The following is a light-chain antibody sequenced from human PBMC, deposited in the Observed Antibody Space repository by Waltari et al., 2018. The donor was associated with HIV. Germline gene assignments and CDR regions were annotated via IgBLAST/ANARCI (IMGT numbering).Light chain of an antibody. Sequence: IVLLQSPAIICVSVGESATLSCGASQSLGSMSLGWYQHRPGLAPRLLIYDTSIRPTYVPERFNGSGSATDFTLSLNGGETEESGVYDCRLDDSAPPSTFGPGTRLEI. V-gene: IGKV3D-20*01. CDR3: RLDDSAPPST. CDR2: DTS. CDR1: QSLGSMS. J-gene: IGKJ5*01.